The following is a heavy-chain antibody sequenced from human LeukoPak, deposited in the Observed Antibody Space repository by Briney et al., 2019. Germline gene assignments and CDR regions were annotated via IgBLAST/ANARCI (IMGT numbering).Heavy chain of an antibody. Sequence: SETLSLTCTVSGGSISSYYWSWIRQPPGKGLEWIGYIYYTGSTNYNPSLKSRVTISVDTSKNQFSLRLSSVTAADTAVYYCERVANNGYYFFDYWGQGTLVTVSS. CDR3: ERVANNGYYFFDY. CDR1: GGSISSYY. V-gene: IGHV4-59*08. CDR2: IYYTGST. D-gene: IGHD3-22*01. J-gene: IGHJ4*02.